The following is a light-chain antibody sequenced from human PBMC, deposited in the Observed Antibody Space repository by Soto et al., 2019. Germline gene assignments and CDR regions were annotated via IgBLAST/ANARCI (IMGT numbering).Light chain of an antibody. CDR1: SSNIGSNY. V-gene: IGLV1-51*01. CDR2: DNN. CDR3: GAWDSSLSAGV. J-gene: IGLJ3*02. Sequence: QSVLTQPPSVSAAPGQKVTISCSGSSSNIGSNYVVWYQQFPGTAPKLLIYDNNKRPSGIPDRFSGSKSGTSATLGITGLQTGDEADYYCGAWDSSLSAGVFCGGTKLTVL.